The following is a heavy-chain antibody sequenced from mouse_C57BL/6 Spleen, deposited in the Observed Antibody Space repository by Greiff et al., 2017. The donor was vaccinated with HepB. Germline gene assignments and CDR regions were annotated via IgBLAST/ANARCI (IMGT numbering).Heavy chain of an antibody. J-gene: IGHJ4*01. Sequence: QVTLKESGPGLVAPSQSLSITCTVSGFSLTSYGVHWVRQPPGKGLEWLVVIWSDGSTTYNSALKSRLSISKDNSKSQVFLKMNSLQTDDTAMYYCARQYGNPNYAMDYWGQGTSVTVSS. CDR2: IWSDGST. V-gene: IGHV2-6-1*01. CDR3: ARQYGNPNYAMDY. CDR1: GFSLTSYG. D-gene: IGHD2-1*01.